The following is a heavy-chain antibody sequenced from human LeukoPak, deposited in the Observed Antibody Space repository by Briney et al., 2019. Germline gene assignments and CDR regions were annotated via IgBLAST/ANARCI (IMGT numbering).Heavy chain of an antibody. J-gene: IGHJ4*02. V-gene: IGHV3-23*01. Sequence: GGSLRLSCAASGFTFSSHAMNWARQAPGKGLEWVSGIYGNAGRTFYADSVKGRFTMSRDNSKNTLYLQMDSLRAEDTAMYYCARARSDNYYSGVNYWGRGTLVTVSS. CDR3: ARARSDNYYSGVNY. CDR2: IYGNAGRT. D-gene: IGHD3-22*01. CDR1: GFTFSSHA.